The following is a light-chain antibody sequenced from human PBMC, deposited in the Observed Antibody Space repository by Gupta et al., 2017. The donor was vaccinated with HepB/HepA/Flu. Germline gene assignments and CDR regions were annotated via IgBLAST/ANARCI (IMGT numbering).Light chain of an antibody. V-gene: IGLV2-14*01. CDR2: RVN. Sequence: QSALAQPASVSGSPGQSITISCTGGSSDVGAYDHVSWYQQFPGKAPKLILYRVNSRPSGISDRFAGSKSGDTASLTMSGLQPEDEAHYYCSAHRTSSTGMFGGGTKMTVL. J-gene: IGLJ3*02. CDR1: SSDVGAYDH. CDR3: SAHRTSSTGM.